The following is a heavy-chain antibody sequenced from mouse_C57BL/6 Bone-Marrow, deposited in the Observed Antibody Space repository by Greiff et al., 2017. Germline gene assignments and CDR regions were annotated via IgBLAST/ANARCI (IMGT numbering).Heavy chain of an antibody. V-gene: IGHV5-16*01. CDR3: ARDLYYSNYGWYFDV. D-gene: IGHD2-5*01. Sequence: EVNLVESEGGLVQPGSSMKLSCTASGFTFSDYYMAWVRQVPEKGLEWVANINYDGSSTYYLDSLKSRFIISRDNAKNILYLQMSSLKSEDTATYYCARDLYYSNYGWYFDVWGTGTTVTVSS. J-gene: IGHJ1*03. CDR1: GFTFSDYY. CDR2: INYDGSST.